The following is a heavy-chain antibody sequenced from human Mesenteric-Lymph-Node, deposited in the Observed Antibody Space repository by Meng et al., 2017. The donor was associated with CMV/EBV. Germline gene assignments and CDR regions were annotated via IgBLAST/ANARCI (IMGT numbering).Heavy chain of an antibody. Sequence: PCTFSGFALNTSGVGVGWIRQPPGKALEWLALIYWNDDKRYSPSLKSRLTITKDTSKNQVVLIMTNMDPVDTATYYCAHRRGTAIREWGQGTLVTVSS. V-gene: IGHV2-5*01. CDR1: GFALNTSGVG. CDR3: AHRRGTAIRE. J-gene: IGHJ4*02. CDR2: IYWNDDK. D-gene: IGHD5-18*01.